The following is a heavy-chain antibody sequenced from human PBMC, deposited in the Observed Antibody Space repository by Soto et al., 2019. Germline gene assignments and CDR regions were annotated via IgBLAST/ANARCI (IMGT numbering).Heavy chain of an antibody. D-gene: IGHD1-1*01. CDR1: GDSVSSNSAA. V-gene: IGHV6-1*01. CDR2: TYYRSKWYN. J-gene: IGHJ6*02. Sequence: SQTLSLTCAISGDSVSSNSAAWNWIRQSPSRGLEWLGRTYYRSKWYNDYAVSVKSRITINPDTSKNQFSLQVHSVTPEDTAVYYCARGLERAAHYYYGMDVWRQGPTVTVSS. CDR3: ARGLERAAHYYYGMDV.